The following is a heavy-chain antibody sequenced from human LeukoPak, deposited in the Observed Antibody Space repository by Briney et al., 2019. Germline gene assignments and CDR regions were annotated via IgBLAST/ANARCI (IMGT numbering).Heavy chain of an antibody. Sequence: ASVKVSCKASGYTFTSYGISWVRQAPGQGLEWMGIINPSGGSTSYAQKSQGRVTMTRDTSTSTVYMELSSLRSEDTAVYYCARDLSGGPMDAFDIWGQGTMVTVYS. CDR3: ARDLSGGPMDAFDI. J-gene: IGHJ3*02. CDR2: INPSGGST. V-gene: IGHV1-46*03. CDR1: GYTFTSYG. D-gene: IGHD3-16*01.